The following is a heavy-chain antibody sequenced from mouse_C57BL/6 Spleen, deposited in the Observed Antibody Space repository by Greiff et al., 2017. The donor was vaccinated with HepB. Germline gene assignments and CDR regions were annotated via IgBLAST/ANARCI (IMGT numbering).Heavy chain of an antibody. D-gene: IGHD1-1*01. CDR1: GYAFSSSW. CDR3: ARWDGSGDY. J-gene: IGHJ2*01. CDR2: IYPGDGDT. Sequence: VQLQQSGPELVKPGASVKISCKASGYAFSSSWMNWVKQRPGKGLEWIGRIYPGDGDTNYNGKFKGKATLTADKSSSTAYMQLSSLTSEDSAVYFCARWDGSGDYWGQGTTLTVSS. V-gene: IGHV1-82*01.